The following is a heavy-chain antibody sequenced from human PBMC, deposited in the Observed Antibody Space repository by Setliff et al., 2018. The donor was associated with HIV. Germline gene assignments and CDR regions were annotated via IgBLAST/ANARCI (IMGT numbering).Heavy chain of an antibody. J-gene: IGHJ4*02. CDR2: ISGSGGST. V-gene: IGHV3-23*01. D-gene: IGHD3-10*02. CDR3: AKGPQESLFGEFNY. CDR1: GFTFSSYA. Sequence: GGSLRLSCVASGFTFSSYAMSWVRQAPGKGLEWVSGISGSGGSTYYADSVKGRFTISRDNSKNTLYLQMNSLRAEDTAVYYCAKGPQESLFGEFNYWGQGTLVTVSS.